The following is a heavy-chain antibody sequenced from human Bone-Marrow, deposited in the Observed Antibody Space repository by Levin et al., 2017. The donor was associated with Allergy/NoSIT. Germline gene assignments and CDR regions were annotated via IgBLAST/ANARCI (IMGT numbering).Heavy chain of an antibody. CDR3: AKDIQLWLPFAFDI. CDR1: GFTFSSYG. CDR2: ISYDGSNK. D-gene: IGHD5-18*01. J-gene: IGHJ3*02. Sequence: GESLKISCAASGFTFSSYGMHWVRQAPGKGLEWVAVISYDGSNKYYADSVKGRFTISRDNSKNTLYLQMNSLRAEDTAVYYCAKDIQLWLPFAFDIWGQGTMVTVSS. V-gene: IGHV3-30*18.